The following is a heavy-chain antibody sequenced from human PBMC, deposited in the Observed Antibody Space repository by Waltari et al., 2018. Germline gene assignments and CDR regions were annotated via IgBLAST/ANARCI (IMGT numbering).Heavy chain of an antibody. D-gene: IGHD3-10*01. CDR3: AKDEGNRRAPTFGMDV. Sequence: EMQLLASGGGLAQPGGSGRVSGAALAFPLPSYTLNWVRQAPGRGLEWLSLLSGSGLIDYADSVKGRFTISRDTSKNTVYLQMDSLRAEDTAVYYCAKDEGNRRAPTFGMDVWGRGTTVIVS. CDR1: AFPLPSYT. CDR2: LSGSGLI. J-gene: IGHJ6*02. V-gene: IGHV3-23*01.